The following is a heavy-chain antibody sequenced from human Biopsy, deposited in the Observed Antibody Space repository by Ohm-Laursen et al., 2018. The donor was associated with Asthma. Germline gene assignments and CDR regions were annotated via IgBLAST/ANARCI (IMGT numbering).Heavy chain of an antibody. CDR3: ARISRLGYNSLDYGMDV. Sequence: SLRLSCAASGFTFNSYGMHWVCQAPGKGLEWVSLIYSGDNTYYADSVKGRFTISRDHSKLYLQMNNLRAEDTAVYHCARISRLGYNSLDYGMDVWGQGTTVTVSS. V-gene: IGHV3-53*01. CDR1: GFTFNSYG. D-gene: IGHD5-24*01. CDR2: IYSGDNT. J-gene: IGHJ6*02.